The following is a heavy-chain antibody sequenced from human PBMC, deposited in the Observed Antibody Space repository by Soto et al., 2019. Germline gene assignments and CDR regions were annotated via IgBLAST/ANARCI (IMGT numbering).Heavy chain of an antibody. Sequence: QVQLQESGPGLVKPSQTLSLTCTVSGDSVSSGDYKWSWIRQPPGKGLEWIGYTYYSGYTYKNPSLKSRLNMSVDTSKNQFSLKLSSVTAADTAVYYCDRSGDYVAFDYWGQGTLVTVS. CDR2: TYYSGYT. CDR1: GDSVSSGDYK. CDR3: DRSGDYVAFDY. V-gene: IGHV4-30-4*01. D-gene: IGHD4-17*01. J-gene: IGHJ4*02.